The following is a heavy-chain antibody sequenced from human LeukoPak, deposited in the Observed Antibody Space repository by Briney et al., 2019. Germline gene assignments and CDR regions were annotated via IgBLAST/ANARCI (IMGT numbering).Heavy chain of an antibody. D-gene: IGHD2-15*01. Sequence: GGSLRLSCAASGFTFSSYSMNWVRQAPGKGLEWVSSISSSSSYIYYADSVKGRFTISRDNAKNSLYLQTNSLRAEDTAVYYCARGPLVVPLDYWGQGTLVTVSS. CDR2: ISSSSSYI. J-gene: IGHJ4*02. V-gene: IGHV3-21*01. CDR3: ARGPLVVPLDY. CDR1: GFTFSSYS.